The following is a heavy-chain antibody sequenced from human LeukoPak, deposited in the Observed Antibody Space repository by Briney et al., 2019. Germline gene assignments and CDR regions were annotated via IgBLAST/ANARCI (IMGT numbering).Heavy chain of an antibody. V-gene: IGHV1-18*01. CDR2: ISTSTGDT. CDR3: ARDDNYGIFVNVDY. J-gene: IGHJ4*02. CDR1: GYSFILYG. Sequence: ASVKVSCKTSGYSFILYGISWVRQAPGQGPERMGWISTSTGDTKYTQKFQGRVTLTTDTSTSTAYMELSSLRSDDTAVYYCARDDNYGIFVNVDYWGQGTLVTVSS. D-gene: IGHD4-11*01.